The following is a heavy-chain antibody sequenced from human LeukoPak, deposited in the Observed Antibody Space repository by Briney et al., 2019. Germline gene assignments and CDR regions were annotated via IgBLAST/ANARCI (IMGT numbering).Heavy chain of an antibody. CDR1: GFTFSSNA. Sequence: PGRSLRLSCAASGFTFSSNAIHWVRQAPGKGLEWVAEISYDGGNTYYADSVKGRFTISRDNPKNTLYLQMNSLRAEDTAVYYCAKEGTGIHFDYWGQGTLVTVSS. CDR2: ISYDGGNT. D-gene: IGHD1-1*01. V-gene: IGHV3-30-3*01. CDR3: AKEGTGIHFDY. J-gene: IGHJ4*02.